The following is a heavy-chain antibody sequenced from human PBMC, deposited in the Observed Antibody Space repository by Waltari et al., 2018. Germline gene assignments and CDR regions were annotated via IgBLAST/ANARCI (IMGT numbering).Heavy chain of an antibody. CDR2: IYYSGST. D-gene: IGHD6-25*01. CDR3: AKGLAAGSEYFQH. V-gene: IGHV4-39*01. CDR1: GGSISSSSYY. Sequence: QLQLQESGPGLVKPSETLSLTCTVSGGSISSSSYYWGWIRQPPGKGLEWIGSIYYSGSTYYNPSLTSRVTISVDTSKNQFSLKLSSVTAADTAVYYCAKGLAAGSEYFQHWGQGTLVTVSS. J-gene: IGHJ1*01.